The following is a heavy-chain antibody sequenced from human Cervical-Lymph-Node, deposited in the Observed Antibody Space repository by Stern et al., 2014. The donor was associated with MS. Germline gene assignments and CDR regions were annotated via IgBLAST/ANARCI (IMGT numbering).Heavy chain of an antibody. Sequence: QVQLVQSGAEVKKPGSSVKVSCKASGGTFSSYAISWVRQAPGQVLEWMGGIIPIFGTANYAQKFQGRVTITADKSTSTAYMELSSLRSEDTAVYYCARADYDILTGYYRAEYFQHWGQGTLVTVSS. J-gene: IGHJ1*01. D-gene: IGHD3-9*01. CDR1: GGTFSSYA. CDR3: ARADYDILTGYYRAEYFQH. V-gene: IGHV1-69*06. CDR2: IIPIFGTA.